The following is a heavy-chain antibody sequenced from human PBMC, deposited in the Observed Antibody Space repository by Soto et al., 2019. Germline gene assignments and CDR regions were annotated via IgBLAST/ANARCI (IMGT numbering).Heavy chain of an antibody. D-gene: IGHD6-13*01. Sequence: TSETLSLTCAVYGGSFSGYYWSWIRQHPGKGLEWIGYIYYSGSTNYNPSLKSRVTISVDTSKNQFSLKLSSVTAADTAVYYCARVPIAAAGTAYYYYGMDVWGQGTTVTVSS. CDR3: ARVPIAAAGTAYYYYGMDV. J-gene: IGHJ6*02. CDR2: IYYSGST. V-gene: IGHV4-59*01. CDR1: GGSFSGYY.